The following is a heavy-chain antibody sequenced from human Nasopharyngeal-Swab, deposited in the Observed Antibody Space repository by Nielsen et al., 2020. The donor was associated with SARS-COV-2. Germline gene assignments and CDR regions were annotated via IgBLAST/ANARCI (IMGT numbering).Heavy chain of an antibody. CDR2: IYHSGST. Sequence: SETLSLTCTVSGYSISSGYYWGWIRQPPGKGLEWLGSIYHSGSTYYNPSLKSRATISVDTSKNQFSLKLSSVTAADTAVYYCARGGYSSGWVVYWGQGTLVTVSS. CDR3: ARGGYSSGWVVY. CDR1: GYSISSGYY. J-gene: IGHJ4*02. D-gene: IGHD6-19*01. V-gene: IGHV4-38-2*02.